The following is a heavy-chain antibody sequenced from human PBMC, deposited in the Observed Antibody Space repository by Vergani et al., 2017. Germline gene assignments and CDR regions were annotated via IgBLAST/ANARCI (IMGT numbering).Heavy chain of an antibody. CDR2: IWYDGSNK. CDR3: ASPSTTVSPDY. Sequence: QVQLVESGGGVVQPGRSLRLSCAASGFTFSSYGMHWVRQAPGKGLEWVAVIWYDGSNKYYADSVKGRFTISRDNSKNTLYLQMNSLRADDTAVYYCASPSTTVSPDYWGQGTLVTVSS. V-gene: IGHV3-33*01. J-gene: IGHJ4*02. CDR1: GFTFSSYG. D-gene: IGHD4-17*01.